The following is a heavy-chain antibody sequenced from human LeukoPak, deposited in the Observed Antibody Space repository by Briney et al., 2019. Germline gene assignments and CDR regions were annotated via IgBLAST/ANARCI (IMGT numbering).Heavy chain of an antibody. D-gene: IGHD5-18*01. CDR2: ISSSGRMI. V-gene: IGHV3-48*03. J-gene: IGHJ4*02. Sequence: PGGSLRLSCAASGFTFSSYEMNCVRQAPGEGLEWVSYISSSGRMIHYADSVKGRFTISRDNAKNTLYLQMNSLRADDTAVYYCARVDSYGPTFDYWGQGTLVTVSS. CDR3: ARVDSYGPTFDY. CDR1: GFTFSSYE.